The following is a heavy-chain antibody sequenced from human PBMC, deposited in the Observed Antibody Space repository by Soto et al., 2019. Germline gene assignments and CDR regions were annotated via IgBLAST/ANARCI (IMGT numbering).Heavy chain of an antibody. CDR3: ARAGRATGGYEM. V-gene: IGHV1-46*01. Sequence: ASVKVSCKASGYIFTRYYMHWVRQAPGQGLEWMGIINPSGGSTSYAQKFQGRVTMTRDTSTSTVYMELSSLRYEDTAVYYCARAGRATGGYEMWGQGTMVTVSS. CDR1: GYIFTRYY. CDR2: INPSGGST. J-gene: IGHJ3*02. D-gene: IGHD2-8*02.